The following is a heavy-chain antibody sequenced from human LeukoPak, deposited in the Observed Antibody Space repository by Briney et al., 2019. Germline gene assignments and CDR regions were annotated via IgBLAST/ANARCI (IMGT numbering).Heavy chain of an antibody. J-gene: IGHJ6*02. Sequence: LSLTCTVSGGSISSYYWSWIRQPPGKGLEWVGFIRSKAYGGTTEYAASVKGRFTISRDDSKSIAYLQMNSLKTEDTAVYYCTRVQLWLIGMDVWGQGTTVTVSS. V-gene: IGHV3-49*03. D-gene: IGHD5-18*01. CDR1: GGSISSYY. CDR2: IRSKAYGGTT. CDR3: TRVQLWLIGMDV.